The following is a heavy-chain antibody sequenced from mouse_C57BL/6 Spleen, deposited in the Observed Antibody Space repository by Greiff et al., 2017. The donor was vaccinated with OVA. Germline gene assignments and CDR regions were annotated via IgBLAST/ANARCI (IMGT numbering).Heavy chain of an antibody. J-gene: IGHJ1*03. Sequence: QVQLQQPGAELVKPGASVKLSCKASGYTFTSYWMQWVKQRPGQGLEWIGEIDPSDSYTNYNQKFKGKATLTVDTYTSTAYMQLCSLTSEDSAVYYCARGYYGSSLYWYFDVWGTGTTVTVSS. CDR1: GYTFTSYW. V-gene: IGHV1-50*01. CDR3: ARGYYGSSLYWYFDV. D-gene: IGHD1-1*01. CDR2: IDPSDSYT.